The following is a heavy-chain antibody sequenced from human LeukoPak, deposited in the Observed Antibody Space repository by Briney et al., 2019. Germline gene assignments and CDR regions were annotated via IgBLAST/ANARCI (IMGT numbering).Heavy chain of an antibody. CDR1: GFTFGSYA. Sequence: GGSLRLSCAASGFTFGSYAMHWVRQAPGKGLEWVAVISYDGSNKYYADSVKGRFTISRDNSKNTLYLQMNSLRAEDTAVYYCARGRYPMVRGVIESAFDIWGQGTMVTVSS. CDR3: ARGRYPMVRGVIESAFDI. D-gene: IGHD3-10*01. CDR2: ISYDGSNK. J-gene: IGHJ3*02. V-gene: IGHV3-30-3*01.